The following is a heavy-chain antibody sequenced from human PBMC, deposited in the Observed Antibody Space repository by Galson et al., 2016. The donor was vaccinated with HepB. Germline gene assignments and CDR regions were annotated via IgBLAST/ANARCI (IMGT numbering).Heavy chain of an antibody. Sequence: SVKVSCKASGYIFTSYGISRVRQAPGQGLEWMGWISAYNGNTNYAQKLQGRVTMTTDTPTSTAYMELRSLVSDDTAVYYCARDLTPPRGFCDLDYWGQGTLVTVSS. CDR1: GYIFTSYG. D-gene: IGHD2-15*01. CDR2: ISAYNGNT. CDR3: ARDLTPPRGFCDLDY. V-gene: IGHV1-18*01. J-gene: IGHJ4*02.